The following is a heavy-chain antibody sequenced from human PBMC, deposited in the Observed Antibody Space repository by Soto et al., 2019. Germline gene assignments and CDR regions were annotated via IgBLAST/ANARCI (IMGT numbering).Heavy chain of an antibody. CDR1: GGSISSGDDY. V-gene: IGHV4-30-4*01. CDR3: ARDHVVVTAIQYFDY. CDR2: IYYSGST. J-gene: IGHJ4*02. D-gene: IGHD2-21*02. Sequence: QVQLQESGPGLVKPSQTLSLTCTVSGGSISSGDDYWSWIRQPPGKGLEWIGYIYYSGSTYYNPSLKSRVTMSVDTSNNQFSLKLSAVTAADTAVYYCARDHVVVTAIQYFDYWGQGTLVTVSS.